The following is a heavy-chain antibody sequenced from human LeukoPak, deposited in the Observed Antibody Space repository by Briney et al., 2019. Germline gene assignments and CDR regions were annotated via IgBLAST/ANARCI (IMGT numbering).Heavy chain of an antibody. CDR1: GDDSTSHW. D-gene: IGHD3-22*01. CDR2: IYPGDSDT. J-gene: IGHJ4*02. V-gene: IGHV5-51*01. CDR3: ARHDSSGFPNY. Sequence: GESLKISCKDSGDDSTSHWIGWVRQMPGKGLEWMGIIYPGDSDTRYSPSFQGQVTISADKSISTAYLQWSSLKASDSAMYYCARHDSSGFPNYWGQGTLVTVSS.